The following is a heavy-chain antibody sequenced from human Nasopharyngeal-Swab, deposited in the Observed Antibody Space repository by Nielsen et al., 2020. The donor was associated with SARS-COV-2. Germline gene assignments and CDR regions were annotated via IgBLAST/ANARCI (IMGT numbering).Heavy chain of an antibody. J-gene: IGHJ4*02. Sequence: GESLKISCAASGFTFSSYAMHWVRQAPGKGLEWVAVISYDGSNKYYADSVKGRFTISRDNAKNTLYLHMNSLRGEDTAVYYCARVSGGWYTSFDYWGQGSLVAVSS. CDR3: ARVSGGWYTSFDY. D-gene: IGHD6-19*01. V-gene: IGHV3-30*04. CDR2: ISYDGSNK. CDR1: GFTFSSYA.